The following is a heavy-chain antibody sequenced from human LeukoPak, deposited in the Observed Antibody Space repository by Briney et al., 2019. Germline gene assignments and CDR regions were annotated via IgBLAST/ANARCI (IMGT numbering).Heavy chain of an antibody. CDR2: ISGSGGNT. CDR3: AKDVRVGGGGMDV. D-gene: IGHD1-26*01. V-gene: IGHV3-23*01. Sequence: GGSLRLSCAASGFTFSNYAMNWVRQAPGKGLEYVSLISGSGGNTYYADSVKGRFTISRDNSKNTVSLQMNSLRGEDTAVYYCAKDVRVGGGGMDVWGQGTPVTVSS. J-gene: IGHJ6*02. CDR1: GFTFSNYA.